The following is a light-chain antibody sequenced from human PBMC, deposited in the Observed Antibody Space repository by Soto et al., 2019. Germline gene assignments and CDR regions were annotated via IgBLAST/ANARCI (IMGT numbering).Light chain of an antibody. CDR2: DVT. J-gene: IGLJ1*01. Sequence: QSVLTQPASVSGSPGQSMTISCTGTSSDVDTYIYISWYQQHPGKAPKLIIYDVTNRPPGVSNRFSGSKSGNTASLTISGLQTEDEADYYCSSYTFSTLVFATGTKVTVL. CDR1: SSDVDTYIY. V-gene: IGLV2-14*03. CDR3: SSYTFSTLV.